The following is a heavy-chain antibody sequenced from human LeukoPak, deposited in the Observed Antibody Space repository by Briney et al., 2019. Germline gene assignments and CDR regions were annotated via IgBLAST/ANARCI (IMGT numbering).Heavy chain of an antibody. V-gene: IGHV4-39*07. CDR1: GGSISSSSYY. CDR2: IYHSGST. CDR3: ARGREMATIEIEIMAFDP. Sequence: SETLSLTCTVSGGSISSSSYYWGWIRQPPGKGLEWIGSIYHSGSTYYNPSLKSRVTISVDTSKNQFSLKLSSVTAADTAVYYCARGREMATIEIEIMAFDPWGQGTLVTVSS. J-gene: IGHJ5*02. D-gene: IGHD5-24*01.